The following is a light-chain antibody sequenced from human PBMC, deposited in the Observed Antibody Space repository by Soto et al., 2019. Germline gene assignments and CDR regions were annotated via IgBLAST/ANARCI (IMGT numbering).Light chain of an antibody. Sequence: QSALTQPPSASGSPGQSVTISCTGTSSDVGNYNYVSWYQQHPDKAPKLMIYEVNKRPSGVPDSFSRSKSGNTASLTVSGLQAEDEADYYCTSYAGFSNPVIFVEGTKLTVL. V-gene: IGLV2-8*01. CDR1: SSDVGNYNY. CDR2: EVN. CDR3: TSYAGFSNPVI. J-gene: IGLJ2*01.